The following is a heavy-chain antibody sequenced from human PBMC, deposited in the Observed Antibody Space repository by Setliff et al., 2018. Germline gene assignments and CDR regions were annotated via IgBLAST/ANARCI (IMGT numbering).Heavy chain of an antibody. V-gene: IGHV4-59*08. Sequence: PSETLSLTCAVSGGSVTSYYWSWIRQPPGKGLEWIGYMYYSGDTNYNPSLKSRVTISVDASKNQFSLNLSSVTAADTAVYYCARTGTYRYFDYWGQGALVTVSS. CDR3: ARTGTYRYFDY. CDR1: GGSVTSYY. CDR2: MYYSGDT. D-gene: IGHD1-26*01. J-gene: IGHJ4*02.